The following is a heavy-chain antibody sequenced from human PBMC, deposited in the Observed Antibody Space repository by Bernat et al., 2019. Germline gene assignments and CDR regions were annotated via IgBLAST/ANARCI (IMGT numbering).Heavy chain of an antibody. J-gene: IGHJ6*02. CDR2: ISYDGSNK. D-gene: IGHD6-19*01. Sequence: QVQLVESGGGVVQPGRSLRLSCAASGFTFSSYAMHWVRQAPGKGLEWVAVISYDGSNKYYADSVKGRFTISRDNSKNTLYLQMNSLRDEDTAVYYCARDLSSGWSLVTTDYYYYGMDVWGQGTTVTVSS. CDR1: GFTFSSYA. CDR3: ARDLSSGWSLVTTDYYYYGMDV. V-gene: IGHV3-30-3*01.